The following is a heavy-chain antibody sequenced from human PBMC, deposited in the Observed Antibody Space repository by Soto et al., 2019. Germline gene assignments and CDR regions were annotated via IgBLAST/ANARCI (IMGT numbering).Heavy chain of an antibody. Sequence: ASVKVSCKASGYTFTSYYMHWVRQAPGQGLEWMGIINPSGGSTSYAQKFQGRVTMTGDTSTSTVYMELSSLRSEDTAVYYCARANKKAARPDNYYYGMDVWGQGTTVTVSS. CDR2: INPSGGST. D-gene: IGHD6-6*01. CDR3: ARANKKAARPDNYYYGMDV. V-gene: IGHV1-46*01. CDR1: GYTFTSYY. J-gene: IGHJ6*02.